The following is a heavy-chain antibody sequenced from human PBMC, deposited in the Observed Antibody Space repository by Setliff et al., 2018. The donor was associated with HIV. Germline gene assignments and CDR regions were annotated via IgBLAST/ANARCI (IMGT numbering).Heavy chain of an antibody. J-gene: IGHJ4*02. CDR2: IIPLFETP. Sequence: GASVKVSCKSSGGTFSTYAINWVRQAPGQGLEWMGNIIPLFETPDAAPRFRGRVTITADKSTSTAYMEQSSLTYDDTAVYYCVRGGVRGTEYVYLDFWGQGTLVTVSS. D-gene: IGHD3-10*01. CDR3: VRGGVRGTEYVYLDF. V-gene: IGHV1-69*06. CDR1: GGTFSTYA.